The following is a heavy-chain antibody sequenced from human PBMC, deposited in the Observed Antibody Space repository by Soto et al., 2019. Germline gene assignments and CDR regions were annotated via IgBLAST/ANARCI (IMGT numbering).Heavy chain of an antibody. Sequence: PGGSLRLSCAASGFTFSIYDMHWVRQAAGKGLEWVSPIATTGDTYYLGSVKGRFTISRENAKSSLYLQMNSLRAEDTAVYYCARSLGSSWFFDYWGQGTLVTVSS. CDR1: GFTFSIYD. D-gene: IGHD6-13*01. CDR2: IATTGDT. J-gene: IGHJ4*02. V-gene: IGHV3-13*01. CDR3: ARSLGSSWFFDY.